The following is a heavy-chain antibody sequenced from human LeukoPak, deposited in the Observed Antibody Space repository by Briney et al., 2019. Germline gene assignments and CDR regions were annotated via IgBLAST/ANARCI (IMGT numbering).Heavy chain of an antibody. Sequence: PGRSLRLSCAASGFTFDDYAMHWVRQAPGKGLEWVSGISWNSGSIGYADSVKGRFTISRDNAKNSLYLQMNSLGAEDMALYYCAKGGSYSGLSAFDIWGQGTMVTVSS. CDR2: ISWNSGSI. CDR1: GFTFDDYA. J-gene: IGHJ3*02. D-gene: IGHD1-26*01. V-gene: IGHV3-9*03. CDR3: AKGGSYSGLSAFDI.